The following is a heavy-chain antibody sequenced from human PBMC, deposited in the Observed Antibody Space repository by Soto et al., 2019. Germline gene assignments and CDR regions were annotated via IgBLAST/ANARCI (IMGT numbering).Heavy chain of an antibody. CDR1: GFTFSSYA. J-gene: IGHJ4*02. V-gene: IGHV3-23*01. CDR3: AKDLSPHYDFWSGYQKAAGRYFDY. CDR2: ICGSGGSS. D-gene: IGHD3-3*01. Sequence: PGGSLRLSCAASGFTFSSYAMSWVRQAPGKKLEWVSAICGSGGSSYYADSVKGLFAISRYNSKNTLYLQMNSLRAEDTAVYYCAKDLSPHYDFWSGYQKAAGRYFDYWGQGTQVTVSS.